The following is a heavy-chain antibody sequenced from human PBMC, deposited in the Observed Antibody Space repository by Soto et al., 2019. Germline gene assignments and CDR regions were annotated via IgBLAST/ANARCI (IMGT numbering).Heavy chain of an antibody. J-gene: IGHJ5*02. V-gene: IGHV4-59*01. CDR1: GGSISSYY. CDR3: ATRITVFGLLIPPFDP. CDR2: IYYSGST. Sequence: SETLSLTCPVSGGSISSYYWSWIRQPPGKGLEWIGYIYYSGSTNYNPSLKSRVTISVDTSKNQFSLRLSSVTAADTAIYYCATRITVFGLLIPPFDPWGQGTQVTVSS. D-gene: IGHD3-3*01.